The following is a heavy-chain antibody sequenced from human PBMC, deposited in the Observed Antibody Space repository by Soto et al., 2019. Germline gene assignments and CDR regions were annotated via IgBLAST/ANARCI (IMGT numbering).Heavy chain of an antibody. J-gene: IGHJ5*02. CDR2: IYENGDT. V-gene: IGHV4-4*07. Sequence: PAETLCLTCTAYGGAISRYYWSWIRQPAGKGLEWIGRIYENGDTNYNPSLKSRVTMSIDTSKNQFSLKMRSLTAADTAVYFCARGGWFDHSGKGGLITYSS. CDR1: GGAISRYY. CDR3: ARGGWFDH.